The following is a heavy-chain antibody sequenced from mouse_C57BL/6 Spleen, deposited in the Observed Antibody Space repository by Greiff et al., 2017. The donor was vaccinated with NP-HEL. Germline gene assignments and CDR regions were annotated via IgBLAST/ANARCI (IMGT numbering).Heavy chain of an antibody. CDR3: ARSHTRNYGPFFDY. CDR1: GYTFTSYG. Sequence: QVQLKQSGAELARPGASVKLSCKASGYTFTSYGISWVKQRTGQGLEWIGEIYPRSGNTYYNEKFKGKATLTADKSSSTAYMELRSLTSEDSAVYFCARSHTRNYGPFFDYWGQGTTLTVSS. J-gene: IGHJ2*01. CDR2: IYPRSGNT. D-gene: IGHD1-1*02. V-gene: IGHV1-81*01.